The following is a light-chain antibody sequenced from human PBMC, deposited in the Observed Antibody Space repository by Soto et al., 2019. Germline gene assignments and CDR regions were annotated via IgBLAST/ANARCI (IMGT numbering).Light chain of an antibody. J-gene: IGKJ5*01. CDR3: QQYNSWSSIT. V-gene: IGKV3-15*01. CDR2: GAS. CDR1: QRVSSN. Sequence: EIVMTQSPATLSVSPGERATLSCRASQRVSSNLAWYQQKPGQAPRLLIYGASSRATGIAGRFSGSGSGTEFALTISSLQSEDLAIYYCQQYNSWSSITFGQGTRLEI.